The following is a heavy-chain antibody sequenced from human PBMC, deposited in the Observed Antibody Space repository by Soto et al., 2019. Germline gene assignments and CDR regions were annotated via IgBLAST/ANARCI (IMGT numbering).Heavy chain of an antibody. CDR3: ARGDRGAFDL. J-gene: IGHJ3*01. CDR2: IHSDGSST. CDR1: GFTFSYYW. V-gene: IGHV3-74*01. D-gene: IGHD2-21*02. Sequence: EVQLVESEGGLXQPGGXLRLSCAASGFTFSYYWMHWVRQAPGQGLVWVSRIHSDGSSTTYADSVKGRFTISRDNAKNTLYLQMNSLRAEDTAVYYCARGDRGAFDLWGQGTMVTVSS.